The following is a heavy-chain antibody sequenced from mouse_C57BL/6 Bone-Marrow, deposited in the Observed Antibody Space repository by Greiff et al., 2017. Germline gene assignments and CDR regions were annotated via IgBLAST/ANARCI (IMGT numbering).Heavy chain of an antibody. V-gene: IGHV1-59*01. J-gene: IGHJ4*01. D-gene: IGHD2-12*01. CDR1: GYTFTSYW. Sequence: QVQLQQSGAELVRPGTSVKLSCKASGYTFTSYWMHWVKQRPGQGLEWIGVIDPSDSYTNYNQKFKGKATLTVDTSSSTAYMQLSSLTAEDSAVYYCARPYDSGRGDYWGQGTTVTVSS. CDR2: IDPSDSYT. CDR3: ARPYDSGRGDY.